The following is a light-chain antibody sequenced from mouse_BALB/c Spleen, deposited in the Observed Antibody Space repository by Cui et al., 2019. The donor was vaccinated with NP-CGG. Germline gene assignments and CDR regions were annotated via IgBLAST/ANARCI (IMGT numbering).Light chain of an antibody. J-gene: IGLJ1*01. V-gene: IGLV1*01. CDR1: TGAVTTRNY. CDR2: GTN. CDR3: ALWYTNHWV. Sequence: QAVVTQESALTTSPGETVTFTCRSSTGAVTTRNYANWVQEKPDNLFTGLIGGTNNRAPGVPARFSGSLIGDKAALTITGAQTEDEAIYFCALWYTNHWVFGGGTKLTVL.